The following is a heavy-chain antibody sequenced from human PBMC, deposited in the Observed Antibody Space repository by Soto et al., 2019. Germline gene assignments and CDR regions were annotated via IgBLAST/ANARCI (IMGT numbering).Heavy chain of an antibody. Sequence: LRLSCTASGFTFSSYWMHWVRQAPGTGLIWVSRINTDGSGTTYADSVRGRFTISRDNAKNTVYLQMNSLRAEDTAVYYCARTGYYYDNKGYDFDYWGQGTLVTVSS. CDR3: ARTGYYYDNKGYDFDY. D-gene: IGHD3-22*01. CDR1: GFTFSSYW. J-gene: IGHJ4*02. CDR2: INTDGSGT. V-gene: IGHV3-74*01.